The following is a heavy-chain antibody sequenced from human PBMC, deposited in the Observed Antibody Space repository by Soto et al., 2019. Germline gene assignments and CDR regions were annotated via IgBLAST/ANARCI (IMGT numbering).Heavy chain of an antibody. Sequence: ASVKVSSKASVYTFTSSFMHFGRQAPGQGLEWMGIINPSGGSTSYAQKFQGRVTMTRDTSTSTVYMEMSSLRSEDTAVYYCAREASSSWLYFDYWGQGTLVTVSS. V-gene: IGHV1-46*03. CDR3: AREASSSWLYFDY. CDR1: VYTFTSSF. D-gene: IGHD6-13*01. J-gene: IGHJ4*02. CDR2: INPSGGST.